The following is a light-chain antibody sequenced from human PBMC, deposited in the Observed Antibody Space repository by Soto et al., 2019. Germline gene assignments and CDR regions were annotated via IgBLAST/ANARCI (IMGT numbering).Light chain of an antibody. CDR3: AAWDGSLSGWV. V-gene: IGLV1-47*01. J-gene: IGLJ3*02. CDR2: RND. CDR1: SSNIGSKY. Sequence: LTQPPSASGTPGQRVTISCSGSSSNIGSKYVYWYQQLPGTAPKLLIYRNDQRPSGVPDRFSGSKSGTSASLAISGLRSEDEADYYCAAWDGSLSGWVFGGGTKLTVL.